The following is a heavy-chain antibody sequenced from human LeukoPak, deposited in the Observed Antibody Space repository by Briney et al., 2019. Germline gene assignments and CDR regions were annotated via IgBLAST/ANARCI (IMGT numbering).Heavy chain of an antibody. CDR1: GFIFNEYT. Sequence: GGSLRLSCVASGFIFNEYTMHWVRQAPGKGLEWVSLITWDGGATFYADPVKGRFTISRDNSKNSLHLQMSSLTTDDSALYYCARERERLTDYWGQGTLVTVSS. CDR2: ITWDGGAT. D-gene: IGHD1-26*01. CDR3: ARERERLTDY. V-gene: IGHV3-43*01. J-gene: IGHJ4*02.